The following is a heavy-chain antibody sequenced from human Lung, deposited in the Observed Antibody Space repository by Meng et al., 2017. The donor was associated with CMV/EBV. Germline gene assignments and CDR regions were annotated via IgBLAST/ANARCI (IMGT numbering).Heavy chain of an antibody. D-gene: IGHD3-3*01. CDR3: ARQRPVLDAFDI. CDR1: GGSISSSSYY. J-gene: IGHJ3*02. V-gene: IGHV4-39*01. Sequence: SXTLSLTCTVSGGSISSSSYYWGWIRQPPGKGLEWIGSIYYSGSTYYNPSLKSRVTISVDTSKNQFSLKLSSVTAADTAVYYCARQRPVLDAFDIWGQGTIVTVSS. CDR2: IYYSGST.